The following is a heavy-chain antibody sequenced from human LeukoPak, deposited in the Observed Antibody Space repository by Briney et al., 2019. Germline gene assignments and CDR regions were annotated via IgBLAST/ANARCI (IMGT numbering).Heavy chain of an antibody. Sequence: GGSLRLSCAASGFTFSSYSMNWVRQAPGKGLEWVSYISSSSSTIYYADPVKGRFTISRDNAKISLYLQMNSLRAEDTAVYYCARDLGDYVWGSYRSTGDYWGQGTLVTVSS. CDR2: ISSSSSTI. V-gene: IGHV3-48*04. J-gene: IGHJ4*02. CDR3: ARDLGDYVWGSYRSTGDY. CDR1: GFTFSSYS. D-gene: IGHD3-16*02.